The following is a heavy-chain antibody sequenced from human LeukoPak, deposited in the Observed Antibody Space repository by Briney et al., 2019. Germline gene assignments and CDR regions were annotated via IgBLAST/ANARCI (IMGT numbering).Heavy chain of an antibody. Sequence: ASVKVSCKASGYTFTSYGISWVRQAPGQGLEWMGWISAYNGNTNYAQKLQGRVTITRNTSISTAYMELSSLRSEDTAVYYCARGDYDILTGDYYYYMDVWGKGTTVTVSS. CDR3: ARGDYDILTGDYYYYMDV. V-gene: IGHV1-18*01. CDR1: GYTFTSYG. D-gene: IGHD3-9*01. CDR2: ISAYNGNT. J-gene: IGHJ6*03.